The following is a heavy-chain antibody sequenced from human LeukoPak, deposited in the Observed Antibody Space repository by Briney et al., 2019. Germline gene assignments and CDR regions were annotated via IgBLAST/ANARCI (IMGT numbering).Heavy chain of an antibody. V-gene: IGHV3-23*01. CDR1: GFTFSSYA. CDR2: IDNSGSHT. D-gene: IGHD2-21*01. CDR3: AKDYPGGEEVY. J-gene: IGHJ4*02. Sequence: PGGSLRLSCAASGFTFSSYAMSWVRQAPGKGLEWVSGIDNSGSHTYYADSVKGRFTISRDNSKNTLHLQMNNLRAEDTALYYCAKDYPGGEEVYRGQGTLVTVSS.